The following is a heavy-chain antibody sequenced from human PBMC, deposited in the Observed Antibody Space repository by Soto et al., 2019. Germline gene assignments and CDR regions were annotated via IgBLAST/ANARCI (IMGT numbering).Heavy chain of an antibody. J-gene: IGHJ6*03. CDR3: ARGLRGVIIEPNYYYYMDV. CDR2: IYYSGST. V-gene: IGHV4-59*01. D-gene: IGHD3-10*01. CDR1: GGSISSYY. Sequence: SETLSLTCTVSGGSISSYYWSWIRQPPGKGLEWIGYIYYSGSTNYNPSLKSRVTISVDTSKNQFSLKLSSVTAADTAVYYCARGLRGVIIEPNYYYYMDVWGKGTTVTVSS.